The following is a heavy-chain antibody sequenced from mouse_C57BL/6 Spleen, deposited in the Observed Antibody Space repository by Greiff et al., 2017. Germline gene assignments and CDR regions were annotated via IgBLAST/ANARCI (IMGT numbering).Heavy chain of an antibody. CDR1: GFTFSDYG. Sequence: EVKVVESGGGLVQPGGSLKLSCAASGFTFSDYGMAWVRQAPRQGPEWVAFISNLAYSIYYADTVTGRFTISRENAKNTLYLEMSSLRSEDTAMYYCARHAYGSSYVRYAMDDWGQGTSVTVSS. D-gene: IGHD1-1*01. CDR2: ISNLAYSI. V-gene: IGHV5-15*01. CDR3: ARHAYGSSYVRYAMDD. J-gene: IGHJ4*01.